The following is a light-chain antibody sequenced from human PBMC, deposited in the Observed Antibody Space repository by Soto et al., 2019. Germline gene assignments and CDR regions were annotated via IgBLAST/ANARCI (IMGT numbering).Light chain of an antibody. CDR3: QQYNSYSRS. CDR1: QNINIW. CDR2: DDS. Sequence: IQMTQPHSTVSLSIRNRVPSTCRTSQNINIWLAWYQQKPGKAPKLLIYDDSRLQSGVPSRFRGSASGTEFTLTISTLQPDDLATYYCQQYNSYSRSFGGWTKVDIK. J-gene: IGKJ4*01. V-gene: IGKV1-5*01.